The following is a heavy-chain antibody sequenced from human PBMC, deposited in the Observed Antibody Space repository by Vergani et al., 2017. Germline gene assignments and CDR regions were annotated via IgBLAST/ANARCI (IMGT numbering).Heavy chain of an antibody. J-gene: IGHJ5*02. CDR3: ARAYGYSSGWYRP. V-gene: IGHV4-34*01. D-gene: IGHD6-19*01. Sequence: QVQLQQWGAGLLKPSETLSLTCAVYGGSFSGYYWSWIRQPPGKGLEWIGEINHSGSTNYNPSLKSRVTISVDTSKIQFSLKLSSVTAADTAVYYCARAYGYSSGWYRPWGQGTLVTVSS. CDR1: GGSFSGYY. CDR2: INHSGST.